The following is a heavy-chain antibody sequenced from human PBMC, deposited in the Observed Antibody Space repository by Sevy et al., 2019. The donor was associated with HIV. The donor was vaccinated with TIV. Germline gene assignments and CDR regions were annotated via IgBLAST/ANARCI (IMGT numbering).Heavy chain of an antibody. D-gene: IGHD3-3*01. J-gene: IGHJ6*03. CDR3: ARQGSYYDFWSGTYYYYYYMAV. CDR1: GGSISSSSYY. CDR2: IYYSGST. Sequence: SETLSLTCTVSGGSISSSSYYWDWIRQPPGKGLEWIGSIYYSGSTYYNPSLKCPVTISVDTSKNQFSLKLSSVTAADTALYYCARQGSYYDFWSGTYYYYYYMAVWGKGTTVTVSS. V-gene: IGHV4-39*01.